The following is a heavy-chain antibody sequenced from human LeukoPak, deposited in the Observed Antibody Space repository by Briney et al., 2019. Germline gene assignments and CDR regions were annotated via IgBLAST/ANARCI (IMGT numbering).Heavy chain of an antibody. CDR2: IYYSGST. Sequence: SETLSLTCAVYGGSFSGYYWSWIRQPPGKGLEWIGYIYYSGSTNYNPSLKSRVTISVDTSKNQFSLKLSSVTAADTAVYYCARERVPAAPMNWFDPWGQGTLVTVSS. V-gene: IGHV4-59*01. CDR3: ARERVPAAPMNWFDP. CDR1: GGSFSGYY. J-gene: IGHJ5*02. D-gene: IGHD2-2*01.